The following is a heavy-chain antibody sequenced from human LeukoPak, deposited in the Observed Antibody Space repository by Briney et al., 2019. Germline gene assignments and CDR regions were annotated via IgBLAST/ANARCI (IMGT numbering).Heavy chain of an antibody. D-gene: IGHD3-22*01. Sequence: GGSLRLSCAASGFPFSASSMNWVRQAPGKGLEWVSSISSSSLHIYYADSVKGRFTISRDNAKNSLYLQMNSLRAEETAVYYCAKDLSYSRDDAFDIWGQGTMVTVSS. CDR1: GFPFSASS. V-gene: IGHV3-21*01. CDR3: AKDLSYSRDDAFDI. J-gene: IGHJ3*02. CDR2: ISSSSLHI.